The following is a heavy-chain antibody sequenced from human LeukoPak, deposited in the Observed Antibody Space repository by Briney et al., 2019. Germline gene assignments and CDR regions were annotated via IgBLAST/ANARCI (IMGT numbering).Heavy chain of an antibody. Sequence: GASVKVSCKASGYTFTGYYMHWVRQAPGQGLEWMGWINPNSGGTNYAQKFQGRVTMTRDTSISTAYMELSRLRSDDTAVYYCARDQGGYSQYASPEFSNNMDVWGKGTTVTVSS. V-gene: IGHV1-2*02. D-gene: IGHD5-18*01. CDR2: INPNSGGT. CDR3: ARDQGGYSQYASPEFSNNMDV. CDR1: GYTFTGYY. J-gene: IGHJ6*03.